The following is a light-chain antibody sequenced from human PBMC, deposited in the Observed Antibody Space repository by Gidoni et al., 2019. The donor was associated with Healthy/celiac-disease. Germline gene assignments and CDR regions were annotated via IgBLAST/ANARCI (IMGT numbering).Light chain of an antibody. Sequence: QSVLTQPPSASGTPGQRVTISFSGSRSNIGSNTVNWYQQLPGTAPKPLIYSNNQRPSGVPDRFSGSKSGTSASLAISGLQSEDEADYYCAAWDDSLNGLVVFGGGTKLTVL. CDR1: RSNIGSNT. CDR3: AAWDDSLNGLVV. V-gene: IGLV1-44*01. CDR2: SNN. J-gene: IGLJ2*01.